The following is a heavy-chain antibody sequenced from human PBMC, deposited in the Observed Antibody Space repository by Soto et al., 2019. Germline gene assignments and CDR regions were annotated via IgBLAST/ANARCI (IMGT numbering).Heavy chain of an antibody. Sequence: PSETLSLTCAVYGGSFSGYDWSWIRQPPGKGLEWIGEINHSGSTNYNPSLKSRVTISVDTSKNQFSLKLSSVTAADTAVYYCADSSGSYGRFDYWGQGTLVTLSS. V-gene: IGHV4-34*01. J-gene: IGHJ4*02. CDR1: GGSFSGYD. CDR2: INHSGST. CDR3: ADSSGSYGRFDY. D-gene: IGHD1-26*01.